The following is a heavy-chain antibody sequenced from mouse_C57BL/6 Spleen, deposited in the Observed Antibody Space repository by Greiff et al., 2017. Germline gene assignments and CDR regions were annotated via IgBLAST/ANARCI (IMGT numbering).Heavy chain of an antibody. D-gene: IGHD1-1*01. V-gene: IGHV1-55*01. CDR1: GYTFTSYW. Sequence: QVHVKQPGAELVKPGASVKMSCKASGYTFTSYWITWVKQRPGQGLEWIGDIYPGSGSTNYNEKFKSKATLTVDTSSSTAYMQLSSLTSEDSAVYYCARSVYGSSWGYAMDYWGQGTSVTVSS. CDR3: ARSVYGSSWGYAMDY. CDR2: IYPGSGST. J-gene: IGHJ4*01.